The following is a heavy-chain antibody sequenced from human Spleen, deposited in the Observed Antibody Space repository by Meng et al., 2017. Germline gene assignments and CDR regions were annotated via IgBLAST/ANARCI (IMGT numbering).Heavy chain of an antibody. D-gene: IGHD2-15*01. CDR3: ARLNCSGGSCYGDY. V-gene: IGHV4-30-4*01. CDR2: IYYSGST. Sequence: QVQLQESGPGLVKPSQTLSLTCTVSGGSISSGDYYWSWIRQPPGRGLEWIGYIYYSGSTYYNPSLRSRVTISVDTSKNQFSLILTSVTAADTAVYYCARLNCSGGSCYGDYWGQGTLVTVSS. J-gene: IGHJ4*02. CDR1: GGSISSGDYY.